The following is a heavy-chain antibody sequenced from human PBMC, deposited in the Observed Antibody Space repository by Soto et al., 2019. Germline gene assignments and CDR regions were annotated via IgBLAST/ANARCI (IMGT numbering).Heavy chain of an antibody. Sequence: ASVKVSCKASGYTFTGYYLHWVRQAPGQGLEWMGWINPNSGGANYVQKFQGWVTMTRDTSISTAYMELSRLTSDDTAVYYCVREGYRSGKNWFDPWGQGTLVTVS. J-gene: IGHJ5*02. CDR1: GYTFTGYY. V-gene: IGHV1-2*04. CDR2: INPNSGGA. CDR3: VREGYRSGKNWFDP. D-gene: IGHD2-15*01.